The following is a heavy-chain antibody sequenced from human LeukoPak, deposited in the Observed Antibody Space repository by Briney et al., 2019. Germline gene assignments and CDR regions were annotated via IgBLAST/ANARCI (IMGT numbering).Heavy chain of an antibody. Sequence: GGSLRFSCAASGFTFSSDAMSWVRQAPGKGLEWVSAISGSGGSTYYADSVKGRFTISRDNSKNTLYLQMNSLRAEDTAVSYCAKSVVRGVHCTDSWGQGTLVTVSS. CDR3: AKSVVRGVHCTDS. CDR1: GFTFSSDA. V-gene: IGHV3-23*01. CDR2: ISGSGGST. D-gene: IGHD3-10*01. J-gene: IGHJ4*02.